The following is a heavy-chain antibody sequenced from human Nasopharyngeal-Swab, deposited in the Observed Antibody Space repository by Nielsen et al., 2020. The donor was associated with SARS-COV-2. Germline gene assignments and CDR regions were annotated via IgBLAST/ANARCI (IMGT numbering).Heavy chain of an antibody. V-gene: IGHV1-46*01. D-gene: IGHD4-17*01. J-gene: IGHJ5*02. CDR1: GYTFTSYY. Sequence: GGSLRLSCKASGYTFTSYYMHWVRQAPGQGLEWMGIINPSGGSTSYAQKFQGRVTMTRDTSTSTVYMELSSLRSEDTAVYYCARVPTVGGDYTDGDHWFDPWGQGTLVTVSS. CDR3: ARVPTVGGDYTDGDHWFDP. CDR2: INPSGGST.